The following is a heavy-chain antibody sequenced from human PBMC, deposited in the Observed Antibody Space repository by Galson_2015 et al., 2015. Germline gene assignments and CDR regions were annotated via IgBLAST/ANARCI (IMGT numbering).Heavy chain of an antibody. CDR1: GFIFNSYI. D-gene: IGHD4/OR15-4a*01. Sequence: SLRLSCAASGFIFNSYIMNWVRQAPGQGLEWLPYISSSSSSIYYADSVKGRFTISRDNAKNSLYLQMNSLRAEDTAVYYCARLTSWSFDFWAQGALVTVSS. CDR2: ISSSSSSI. J-gene: IGHJ4*02. V-gene: IGHV3-48*01. CDR3: ARLTSWSFDF.